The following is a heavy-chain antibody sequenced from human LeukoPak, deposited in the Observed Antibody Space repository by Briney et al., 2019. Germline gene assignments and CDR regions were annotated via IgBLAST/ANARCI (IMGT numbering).Heavy chain of an antibody. CDR3: ARHFAP. J-gene: IGHJ5*02. CDR2: IYDSGST. Sequence: SETLSLTCTVSGGSIRSSYYYWGWIRQPPGKGLEWIGIIYDSGSTYYNPSLKSRVTISVDTSKNQFSLKLNSVTAADTAVYYCARHFAPWGQGTLVTVSS. CDR1: GGSIRSSYYY. D-gene: IGHD3-3*01. V-gene: IGHV4-39*01.